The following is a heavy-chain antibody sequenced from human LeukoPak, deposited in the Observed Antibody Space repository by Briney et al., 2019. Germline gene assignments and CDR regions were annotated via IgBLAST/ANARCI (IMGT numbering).Heavy chain of an antibody. CDR2: IYNTGST. CDR1: GGSISGYY. D-gene: IGHD6-13*01. V-gene: IGHV4-59*01. J-gene: IGHJ5*02. CDR3: AREVDAAAGNNWVDL. Sequence: SETLSLTCTVSGGSISGYYWNWIRQPPGKGLEWIGYIYNTGSTNYNPSLKSRVSISVDTSKKQLSLKLSSATAADTAVYYCAREVDAAAGNNWVDLWGQGTLVTVSS.